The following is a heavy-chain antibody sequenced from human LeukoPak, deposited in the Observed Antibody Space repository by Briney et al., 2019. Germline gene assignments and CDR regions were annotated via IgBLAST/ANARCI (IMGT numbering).Heavy chain of an antibody. V-gene: IGHV5-51*01. CDR1: GYSFTSYW. CDR2: IYPGDSDT. D-gene: IGHD1-26*01. CDR3: ARRRDLYSGSYYPFDY. J-gene: IGHJ4*02. Sequence: GESLKISCKGSGYSFTSYWIGWVRQMPGKGLEWMGIIYPGDSDTRYSPSFQGQVTISANKSISTAYLQWSSLKASDTAMYYCARRRDLYSGSYYPFDYWGQGTLVTVSS.